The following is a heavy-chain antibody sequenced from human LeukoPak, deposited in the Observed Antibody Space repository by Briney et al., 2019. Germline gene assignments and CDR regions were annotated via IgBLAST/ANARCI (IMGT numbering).Heavy chain of an antibody. CDR2: IYYSGST. D-gene: IGHD5-18*01. CDR1: GGSISSSTYF. CDR3: ARGGVGGYSYGSYYYGMDV. V-gene: IGHV4-39*01. J-gene: IGHJ6*02. Sequence: SETLSLTCTVSGGSISSSTYFWGWIRQPPGKGLEWAGTIYYSGSTYYNPSLKSRVTISVDTSKNQFSLKLSSVTAADTAVYYCARGGVGGYSYGSYYYGMDVWGQGTTVTVSS.